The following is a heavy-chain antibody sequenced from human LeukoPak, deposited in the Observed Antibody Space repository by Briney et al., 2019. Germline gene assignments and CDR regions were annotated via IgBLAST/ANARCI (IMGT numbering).Heavy chain of an antibody. D-gene: IGHD6-6*01. Sequence: ASVKVSCKASGYTFTSYGISWVRQAPGQGLEWMGWISAYNGNTNYAQKLQGRVTMTTDTSTSTAYMELRSLRSDDTAVYYCARASTVAARPDAFDIWGQGTMVTVSS. V-gene: IGHV1-18*01. CDR2: ISAYNGNT. CDR1: GYTFTSYG. J-gene: IGHJ3*02. CDR3: ARASTVAARPDAFDI.